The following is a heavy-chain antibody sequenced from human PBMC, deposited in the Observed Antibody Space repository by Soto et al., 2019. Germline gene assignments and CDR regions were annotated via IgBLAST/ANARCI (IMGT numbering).Heavy chain of an antibody. CDR2: VFYTGFT. V-gene: IGHV4-39*01. Sequence: SSETLSLTCAVSGASISGSYYYWAWLRQSPGKGPEWIGSVFYTGFTSYNPSLESRVSVSVDTSKSQFSLKLSAVTAADTAVYYCATSQKGYNWNHFDHWGQGALVTVSS. CDR1: GASISGSYYY. J-gene: IGHJ4*02. CDR3: ATSQKGYNWNHFDH. D-gene: IGHD1-20*01.